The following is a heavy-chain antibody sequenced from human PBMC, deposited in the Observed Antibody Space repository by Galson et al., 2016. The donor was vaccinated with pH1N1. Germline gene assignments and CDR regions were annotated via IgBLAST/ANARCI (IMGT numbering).Heavy chain of an antibody. CDR3: ARDSEYSGHEGFH. Sequence: SLRLSCAASGFTFTSYAMHWVRLAPGKGLEWVAVILYDGTNEYYADSVKGRFTISRDKTQSTVYLQMNSLRTEDTAVYYCARDSEYSGHEGFHWAQGTLVIVSS. CDR1: GFTFTSYA. D-gene: IGHD5-12*01. V-gene: IGHV3-30*04. J-gene: IGHJ4*02. CDR2: ILYDGTNE.